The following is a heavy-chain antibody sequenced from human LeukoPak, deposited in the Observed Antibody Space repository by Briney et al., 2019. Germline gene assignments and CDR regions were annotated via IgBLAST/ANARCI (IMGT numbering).Heavy chain of an antibody. CDR3: ARGWLAETTVVTPYNY. CDR2: IIPIFGTA. CDR1: GGTFSSYA. D-gene: IGHD4-23*01. J-gene: IGHJ4*02. Sequence: SVKVSCKASGGTFSSYAISWVRQAPGQGLEWMGGIIPIFGTANYAQKFQGRVTITAVESMSTAYMELSSLRSEDTAVYYCARGWLAETTVVTPYNYWDQGTLVTVSS. V-gene: IGHV1-69*13.